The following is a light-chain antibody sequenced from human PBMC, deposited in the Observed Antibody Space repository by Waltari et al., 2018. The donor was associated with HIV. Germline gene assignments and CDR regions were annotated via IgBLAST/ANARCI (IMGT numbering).Light chain of an antibody. CDR1: SSYVGRSNY. CDR2: EVS. CDR3: NSYTSGNTFI. Sequence: QSALTQPASVSGSPGQSIPISCTGTSSYVGRSNYVPWYQHPPDKAPKLLIYEVSNRPSGVSNRFSGSKSGNTASLTISGLQAEDEADYYCNSYTSGNTFIFGGGTKLTVL. V-gene: IGLV2-14*01. J-gene: IGLJ2*01.